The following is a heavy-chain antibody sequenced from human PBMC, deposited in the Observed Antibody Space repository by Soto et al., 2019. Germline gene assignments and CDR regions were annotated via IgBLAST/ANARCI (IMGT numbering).Heavy chain of an antibody. CDR2: ISYDGSNK. CDR1: GFTFSSYG. J-gene: IGHJ6*02. CDR3: AKALAGYSSSWFYYYYGMDV. V-gene: IGHV3-30*18. D-gene: IGHD6-13*01. Sequence: GGSMRLSCASSGFTFSSYGMHLVRQAPGKGLEWVAVISYDGSNKYYADSVKGRFTISRDNSKNTLYLQMNSLRAEDTAVYYCAKALAGYSSSWFYYYYGMDVWGQGTTVTVSS.